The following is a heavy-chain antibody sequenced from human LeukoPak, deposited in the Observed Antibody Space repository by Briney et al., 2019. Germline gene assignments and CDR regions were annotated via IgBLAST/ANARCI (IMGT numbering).Heavy chain of an antibody. Sequence: GGSLRLSCAASGFTFSSYSMMWVRQAPGKGLEWVSYISSSSTTIHYADSVKGRFTISRDNAKNSVYLQMNSLRAEDTAVYYCVKGRYNWNYGGVFDYWGQGTLVIVSS. J-gene: IGHJ4*02. CDR1: GFTFSSYS. D-gene: IGHD1-7*01. V-gene: IGHV3-48*01. CDR3: VKGRYNWNYGGVFDY. CDR2: ISSSSTTI.